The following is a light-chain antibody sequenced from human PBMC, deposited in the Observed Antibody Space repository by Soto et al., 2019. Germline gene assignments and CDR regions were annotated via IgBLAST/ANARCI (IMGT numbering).Light chain of an antibody. CDR1: SSNIGAGYD. CDR3: QSYDSSLSVWV. Sequence: QSVLTQPPSVSGAPGQRVTISCTGSSSNIGAGYDEHWYHQLPETAPKLLIYGNNNRPSGVPDRFSGSRSGTSASLAITGLQAEDEADYYCQSYDSSLSVWVFGGGTKLTVL. V-gene: IGLV1-40*01. CDR2: GNN. J-gene: IGLJ3*02.